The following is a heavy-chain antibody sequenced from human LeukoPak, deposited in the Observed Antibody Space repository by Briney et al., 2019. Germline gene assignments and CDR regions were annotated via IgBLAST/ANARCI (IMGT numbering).Heavy chain of an antibody. D-gene: IGHD2-21*01. CDR2: VSYSGSA. Sequence: SETLSLTCTVSGDSVSSYYWSWIRQPPGKGLEWIGYVSYSGSANYNPSLRGRVTISIDTSKNQFSLKLSSVTAADTAVYYCACFPRGTEYFHHWGQGTLVTVSS. CDR3: ACFPRGTEYFHH. J-gene: IGHJ1*01. CDR1: GDSVSSYY. V-gene: IGHV4-59*08.